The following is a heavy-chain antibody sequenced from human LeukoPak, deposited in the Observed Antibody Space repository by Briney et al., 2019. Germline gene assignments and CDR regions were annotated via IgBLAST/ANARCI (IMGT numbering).Heavy chain of an antibody. J-gene: IGHJ4*02. CDR1: GGSISSGSYY. D-gene: IGHD2-8*02. V-gene: IGHV4-61*02. CDR3: ARDAPSGAHDY. CDR2: IYTSGST. Sequence: SETLSLTCTVSGGSISSGSYYWSWIRQPAGKGLEWIGRIYTSGSTNYNPSLKSRVTISVDTSKNQFSLKLSSVTAADTAVYYCARDAPSGAHDYWGQGTLVTVSS.